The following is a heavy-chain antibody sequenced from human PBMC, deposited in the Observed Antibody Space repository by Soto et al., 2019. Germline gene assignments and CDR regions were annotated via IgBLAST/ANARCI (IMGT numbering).Heavy chain of an antibody. CDR1: GYTFSSYD. CDR2: MNPSSGHA. V-gene: IGHV1-8*01. CDR3: ARGRGVNLVRG. Sequence: QVQLVQSGAEVKKPGASVKVSCKASGYTFSSYDINWVRQATGQGLEWMGWMNPSSGHAGYAQKFQVRVTMTRDTAISTAYMELSSLKSEHTAVYFCARGRGVNLVRGWGQGTLVTVSS. D-gene: IGHD3-10*01. J-gene: IGHJ4*02.